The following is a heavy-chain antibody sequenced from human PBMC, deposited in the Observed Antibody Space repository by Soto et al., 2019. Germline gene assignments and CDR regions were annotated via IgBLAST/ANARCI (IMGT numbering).Heavy chain of an antibody. J-gene: IGHJ6*02. Sequence: EVQLVESGGGLVQPGGSLRLSCAASGFTFSTYWMHWVRQAPGKGLVWVSRINSDGSTTHYADSVKGRFTISRDNAKNTLYLQMNSLRAEDTAVYYCARAAYYDMGVWGQGTTVTVSS. CDR2: INSDGSTT. CDR1: GFTFSTYW. CDR3: ARAAYYDMGV. V-gene: IGHV3-74*01.